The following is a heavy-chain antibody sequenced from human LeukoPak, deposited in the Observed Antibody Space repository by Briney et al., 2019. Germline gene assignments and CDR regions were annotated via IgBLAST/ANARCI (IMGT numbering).Heavy chain of an antibody. Sequence: GGSLRLSCAASGFTFDDYAMHWVRQAPGKGLAWVSGISWNSGSIGYADSVRGRFTISRDNAKNSLYLQMNSLRAEDTALYYCAKGGSSGWYPYAFDIWGQGTMVTVSS. J-gene: IGHJ3*02. D-gene: IGHD6-19*01. CDR3: AKGGSSGWYPYAFDI. CDR1: GFTFDDYA. CDR2: ISWNSGSI. V-gene: IGHV3-9*01.